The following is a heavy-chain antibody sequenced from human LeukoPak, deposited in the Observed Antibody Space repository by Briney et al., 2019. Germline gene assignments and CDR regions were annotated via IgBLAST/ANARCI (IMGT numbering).Heavy chain of an antibody. V-gene: IGHV1-8*01. D-gene: IGHD3-9*01. CDR2: MNPNSGNT. Sequence: EASVKVSCKASGYTFTSYDINWVRQATGQGLEWMGWMNPNSGNTGYAQKFQGRVTMTRNTSISTAYMELSSLRSEDTAVYYCARGQNVHSYYDILTGLPSPFDYWGQGTLVTVSS. CDR1: GYTFTSYD. CDR3: ARGQNVHSYYDILTGLPSPFDY. J-gene: IGHJ4*02.